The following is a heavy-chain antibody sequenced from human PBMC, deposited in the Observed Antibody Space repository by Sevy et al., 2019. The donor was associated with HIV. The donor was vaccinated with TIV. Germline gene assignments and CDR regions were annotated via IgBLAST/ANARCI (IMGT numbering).Heavy chain of an antibody. D-gene: IGHD2-2*01. CDR3: ARGRWSCSSTSCNYYYYYGMDV. Sequence: SETLSLTCAVYGGSFSGYYWSWIRQPPGKGLEWIGEINHSGSTNYNPSLMSRVTISVDTSKNQFSLKLSSVTAADTAVYYCARGRWSCSSTSCNYYYYYGMDVWGQGTTVTVSS. CDR1: GGSFSGYY. J-gene: IGHJ6*02. CDR2: INHSGST. V-gene: IGHV4-34*01.